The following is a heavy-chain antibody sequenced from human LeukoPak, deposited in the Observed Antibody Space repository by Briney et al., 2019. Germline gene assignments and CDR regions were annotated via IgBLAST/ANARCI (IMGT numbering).Heavy chain of an antibody. D-gene: IGHD2-2*01. CDR3: ASRSTPGYCSSTSCYRSWFDP. J-gene: IGHJ5*02. Sequence: SVKVSCKASGGTLSSYTISWVRQAPGQGLEWMGRIIPILGIANYAQKFQGRVTITADKSTSTAYMELSSLRSEDTAVYYCASRSTPGYCSSTSCYRSWFDPWGQGTLVTVSS. CDR2: IIPILGIA. V-gene: IGHV1-69*02. CDR1: GGTLSSYT.